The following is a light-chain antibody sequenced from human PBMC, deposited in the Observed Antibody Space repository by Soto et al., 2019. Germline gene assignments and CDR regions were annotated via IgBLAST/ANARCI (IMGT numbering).Light chain of an antibody. J-gene: IGKJ1*01. CDR3: QQYNSYLWT. CDR2: KAS. CDR1: QSISSW. Sequence: DIQMTQSPSTLSASVGDRVTITCRASQSISSWLAWYQQKPGKAPKLLIYKASGLESGVPSRFSGSGSGTEFTLTISSLQPDDFATSYCQQYNSYLWTFGQGTKVEIK. V-gene: IGKV1-5*03.